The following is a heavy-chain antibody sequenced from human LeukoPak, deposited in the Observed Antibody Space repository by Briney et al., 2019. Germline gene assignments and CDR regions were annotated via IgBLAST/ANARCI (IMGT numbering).Heavy chain of an antibody. CDR3: AKPLCSGGNCLYYLDY. V-gene: IGHV3-23*01. CDR2: ISGSGGST. CDR1: AFTFSSYA. Sequence: GGSLRLSCAASAFTFSSYAISWVRQAPGKGLEWVSAISGSGGSTYYADSVKGRFTISRDNSKNTLYLQMNNLRAEDTAVYYCAKPLCSGGNCLYYLDYWGQGTLVTVSS. J-gene: IGHJ4*02. D-gene: IGHD2-15*01.